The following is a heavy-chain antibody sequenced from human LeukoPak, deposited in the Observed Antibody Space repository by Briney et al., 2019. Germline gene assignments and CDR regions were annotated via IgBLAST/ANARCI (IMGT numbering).Heavy chain of an antibody. D-gene: IGHD5-18*01. CDR1: GFTFSDYS. Sequence: GGPLRLSCAGSGFTFSDYSMNWVRQTPGKGLEWVSSISTTYNYIYYADSVKGRFTISGDDAKDSLYLQMNSLRAEDTAVYYCAREGYSFGSLYFDYWGQGTLVTVSS. J-gene: IGHJ4*02. V-gene: IGHV3-21*01. CDR2: ISTTYNYI. CDR3: AREGYSFGSLYFDY.